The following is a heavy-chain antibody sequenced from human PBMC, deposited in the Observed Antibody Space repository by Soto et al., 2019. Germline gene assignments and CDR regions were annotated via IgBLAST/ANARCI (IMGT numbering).Heavy chain of an antibody. Sequence: SETLSLTCAVSSGSISSSNWWSWVRQPPGKGLEWIGEIYHSGSTNYNPSLKSRVTISVDKSKNQFSLKLSSVTAADTAVYYCARVTYDSGYDLFLYYYYMAVWGKGTTVTVSS. CDR3: ARVTYDSGYDLFLYYYYMAV. J-gene: IGHJ6*03. D-gene: IGHD5-12*01. CDR1: SGSISSSNW. V-gene: IGHV4-4*02. CDR2: IYHSGST.